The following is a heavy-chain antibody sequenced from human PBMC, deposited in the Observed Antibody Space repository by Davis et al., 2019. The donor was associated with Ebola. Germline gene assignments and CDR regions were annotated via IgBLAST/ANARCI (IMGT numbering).Heavy chain of an antibody. CDR1: GYTFTSYG. CDR3: ARGRGDYGEGNWFDP. V-gene: IGHV1-18*01. D-gene: IGHD4-17*01. Sequence: ASVKVSCKASGYTFTSYGISWVRQAPGQGLEWMGWISAYNGNTNYAQKLQGRVTMTTDTSTSTAYMELRSLSSEDTAVYYCARGRGDYGEGNWFDPWGQGTLVTVSS. J-gene: IGHJ5*02. CDR2: ISAYNGNT.